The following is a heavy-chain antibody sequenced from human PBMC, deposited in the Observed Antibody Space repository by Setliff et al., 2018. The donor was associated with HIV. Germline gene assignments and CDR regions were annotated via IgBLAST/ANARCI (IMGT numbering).Heavy chain of an antibody. CDR3: ARGGGFWSGQLDY. CDR1: GGSFSDYY. D-gene: IGHD3-3*01. CDR2: INHSGIS. V-gene: IGHV4-34*01. J-gene: IGHJ4*02. Sequence: SETLSLTCAVYGGSFSDYYWSWIRQPPGKGLEWIGEINHSGISNFNPSLKSRVTIPVETPRNQFPLKLSSVTAADTAVYYCARGGGFWSGQLDYWCQGTLVTVSS.